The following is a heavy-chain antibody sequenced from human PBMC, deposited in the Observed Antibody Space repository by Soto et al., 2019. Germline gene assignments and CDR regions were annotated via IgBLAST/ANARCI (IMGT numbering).Heavy chain of an antibody. CDR1: GYSFTSYW. J-gene: IGHJ5*02. Sequence: GESLKISCKGSGYSFTSYWIGWVRQMPGKGLEWMGIIYPGDSDTRYSPSFQGQVTISADKSISTAYLQWSSLKASDTAMYYCARVYIAAAGTGWFDPWGQGTLVTVSS. D-gene: IGHD6-13*01. CDR2: IYPGDSDT. V-gene: IGHV5-51*01. CDR3: ARVYIAAAGTGWFDP.